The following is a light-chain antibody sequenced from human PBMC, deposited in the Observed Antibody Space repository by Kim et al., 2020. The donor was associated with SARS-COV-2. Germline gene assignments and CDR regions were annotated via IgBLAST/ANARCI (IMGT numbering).Light chain of an antibody. CDR3: QKYGSSPPYT. Sequence: EIVLTQSPGTLSLSPGERATLSCRASQSVSSSYLAWYQQKPGQAPRLLIYGASSRATGIPDRFSGSGSGTDFTLTISRLEPEDFAVYYCQKYGSSPPYTFSQGTKLEI. J-gene: IGKJ2*01. V-gene: IGKV3-20*01. CDR2: GAS. CDR1: QSVSSSY.